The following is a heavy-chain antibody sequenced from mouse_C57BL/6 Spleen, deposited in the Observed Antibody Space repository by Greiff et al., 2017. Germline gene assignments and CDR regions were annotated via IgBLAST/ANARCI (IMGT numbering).Heavy chain of an antibody. CDR2: ISSGSSTI. CDR3: ARSSPPAMDY. Sequence: DVKLQESGGGLVKPGGSLKLSCAASGFTFSDYGMHWVRQAPEKGLEWVAYISSGSSTIYYADTVKGRFTISRDNAKNTLFLQMTSLRSEDTAMYYCARSSPPAMDYWGQGTSVTVSS. D-gene: IGHD6-1*01. V-gene: IGHV5-17*01. CDR1: GFTFSDYG. J-gene: IGHJ4*01.